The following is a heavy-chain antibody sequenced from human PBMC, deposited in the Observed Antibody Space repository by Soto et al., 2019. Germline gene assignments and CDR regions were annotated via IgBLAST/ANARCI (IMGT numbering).Heavy chain of an antibody. CDR2: INPNSGGT. Sequence: ASVKVSCKASGYTFTGYYMHWVRQAPGQGLEWMGWINPNSGGTNYAQKFQGRVTMTRDTSISTAYMELSRLRSDDTAVYYCARDMDPDGYNPSYYYYGMDVWGQGTTVTVSS. D-gene: IGHD5-12*01. CDR3: ARDMDPDGYNPSYYYYGMDV. J-gene: IGHJ6*02. V-gene: IGHV1-2*02. CDR1: GYTFTGYY.